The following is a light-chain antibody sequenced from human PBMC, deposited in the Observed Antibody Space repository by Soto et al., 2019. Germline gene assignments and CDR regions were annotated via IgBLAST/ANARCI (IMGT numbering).Light chain of an antibody. CDR3: AAWDDSLSGSYV. CDR2: RND. J-gene: IGLJ1*01. V-gene: IGLV1-47*01. CDR1: SSNIGNNY. Sequence: QSVLTQPPSAYGTPGQRVTVSCSGSSSNIGNNYVFWYQHLPGTAPKLLIYRNDQRPSGVSARFSGSKSGTSASLAISGLRSEDEADYYCAAWDDSLSGSYVFGPGTKVTVL.